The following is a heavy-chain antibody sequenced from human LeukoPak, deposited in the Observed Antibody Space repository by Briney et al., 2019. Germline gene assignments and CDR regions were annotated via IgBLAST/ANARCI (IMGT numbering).Heavy chain of an antibody. D-gene: IGHD3-16*01. V-gene: IGHV4-38-2*01. CDR1: GYSISSGDY. CDR3: ARNRSEPLGNGGSFDS. J-gene: IGHJ4*02. CDR2: IYHSGST. Sequence: SETLSLTCAVSGYSISSGDYWGRIRQPPGKGLEWIGSIYHSGSTYYNPSLKSRVTISVDTSKRQFSLTLSSVTAADTAVYYCARNRSEPLGNGGSFDSWGQGTLVTVSS.